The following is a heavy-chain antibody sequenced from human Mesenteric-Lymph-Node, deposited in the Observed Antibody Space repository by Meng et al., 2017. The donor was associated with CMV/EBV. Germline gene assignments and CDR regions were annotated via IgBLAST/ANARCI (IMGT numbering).Heavy chain of an antibody. CDR2: ISGSGGST. CDR1: GFTVSANF. D-gene: IGHD2-2*01. CDR3: AYTTTTSWYFDS. V-gene: IGHV3-23*01. J-gene: IGHJ4*02. Sequence: GESLKISCAASGFTVSANFMSWVRQAPGKGLEWVSAISGSGGSTYYADSVKGRFTISTDNSMDTLYLDMNRLRADDTAVYYCAYTTTTSWYFDSWGQGTLVTVSS.